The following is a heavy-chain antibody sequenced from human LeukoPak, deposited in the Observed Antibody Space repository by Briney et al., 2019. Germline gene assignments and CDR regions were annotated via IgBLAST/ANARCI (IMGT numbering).Heavy chain of an antibody. D-gene: IGHD2/OR15-2a*01. J-gene: IGHJ5*02. V-gene: IGHV3-23*01. Sequence: GGSLRLSCAASGFIFSSYAMSWVRQAPGKGLEWVSVINGRGDTTYYADSVKGRFTISRDNSKSTVYLQMNSLRTEDTAVYYCAKDRVSPGFNLFDPWGQGTLVTVSS. CDR2: INGRGDTT. CDR1: GFIFSSYA. CDR3: AKDRVSPGFNLFDP.